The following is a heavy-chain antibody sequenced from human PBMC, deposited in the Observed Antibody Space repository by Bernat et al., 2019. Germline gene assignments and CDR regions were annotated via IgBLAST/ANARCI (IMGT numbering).Heavy chain of an antibody. CDR1: GGSISSGGYY. CDR2: IYYSGST. V-gene: IGHV4-31*03. D-gene: IGHD3-3*01. J-gene: IGHJ4*02. Sequence: QVQLQESGPGLVKPSQTLSLTCTVSGGSISSGGYYWSWIRQHPGKGLAWIGYIYYSGSTYYNPSLKSRVTISVDTSKNQFSLKLSSVTDADTAVYYCERDYSGSGYYGDFDYWGQGTLVTVSS. CDR3: ERDYSGSGYYGDFDY.